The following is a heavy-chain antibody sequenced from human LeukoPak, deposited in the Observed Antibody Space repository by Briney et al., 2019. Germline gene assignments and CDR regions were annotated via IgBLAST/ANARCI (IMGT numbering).Heavy chain of an antibody. CDR3: ARVKFEGSGSSAAAVVDY. J-gene: IGHJ4*02. Sequence: PGGSLRLSCAASGFTFRSYGMHWVRQAPGKGLEWVTFIRYDGSKKDYADSVKGRSTISRDNSKNTLYLQMNSLRAEDTAVYYCARVKFEGSGSSAAAVVDYWGQGTLVTVSS. CDR2: IRYDGSKK. CDR1: GFTFRSYG. D-gene: IGHD3-10*01. V-gene: IGHV3-30*02.